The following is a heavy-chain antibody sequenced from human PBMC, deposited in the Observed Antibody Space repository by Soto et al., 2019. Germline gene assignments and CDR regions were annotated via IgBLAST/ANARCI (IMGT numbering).Heavy chain of an antibody. CDR3: AKAGSRKDDY. V-gene: IGHV3-23*01. J-gene: IGHJ4*02. Sequence: GGSLRLSCSASGFSITDYAVSWVRQAPGKGLEWVSSISDSGAKTFYADSVKGRFTISRDTSKNTVYLQLKSLRVEDTALYYCAKAGSRKDDYWGQGTLVTVSS. D-gene: IGHD6-13*01. CDR1: GFSITDYA. CDR2: ISDSGAKT.